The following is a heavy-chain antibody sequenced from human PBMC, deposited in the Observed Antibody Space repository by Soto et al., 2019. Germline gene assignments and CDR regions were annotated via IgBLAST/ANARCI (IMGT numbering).Heavy chain of an antibody. V-gene: IGHV2-70*01. J-gene: IGHJ6*02. CDR2: IDWDDDK. Sequence: SGPTLVNPTQTLTLTCTFSGFSLSTSGMCVSWIRQPPGKALEWLALIDWDDDKYYSTSLKTRLTISKDTSKNQVVLTMTNMDPVDTATYYCARTRGDSGYARYYYYGMDVWGHGTTVTVSS. CDR1: GFSLSTSGMC. CDR3: ARTRGDSGYARYYYYGMDV. D-gene: IGHD5-12*01.